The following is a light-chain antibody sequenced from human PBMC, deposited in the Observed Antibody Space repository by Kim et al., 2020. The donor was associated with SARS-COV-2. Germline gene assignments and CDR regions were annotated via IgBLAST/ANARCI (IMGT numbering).Light chain of an antibody. CDR2: DTN. J-gene: IGLJ3*02. CDR3: LLSYNGVRV. V-gene: IGLV7-46*01. Sequence: QAVVTQEPSLTVSPGGTLTLTCGSSTGVVTSGHYPYWFQQKSGQAPRTLIYDTNNKHSWTPARFSGSLLGGKAALTLSGVQPEDEAEYYYLLSYNGVRVFGGGTQLTVL. CDR1: TGVVTSGHY.